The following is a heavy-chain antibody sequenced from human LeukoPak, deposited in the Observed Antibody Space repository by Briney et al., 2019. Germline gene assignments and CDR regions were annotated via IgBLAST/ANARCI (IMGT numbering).Heavy chain of an antibody. Sequence: GRSPRLSCAASGFTFSSYGMHWVRQAPGKGLEWVAVIWYDGSNKYYADSVKGRFTISRDNSKNTLYLQMNSLRAEDTAVYYCAKALPDYDFWSCYYTPFDYWGQGTLVTVSS. CDR3: AKALPDYDFWSCYYTPFDY. CDR2: IWYDGSNK. V-gene: IGHV3-33*06. D-gene: IGHD3-3*01. J-gene: IGHJ4*02. CDR1: GFTFSSYG.